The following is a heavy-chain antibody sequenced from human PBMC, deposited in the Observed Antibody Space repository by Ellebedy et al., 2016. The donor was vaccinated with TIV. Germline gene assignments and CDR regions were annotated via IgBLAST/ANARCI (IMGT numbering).Heavy chain of an antibody. CDR1: GCIFSDYA. V-gene: IGHV3-64*04. Sequence: GESLMISCLASGCIFSDYAMHWVRQAPGKGLEYLSAVSNGGSTIYADSVQGSFTISRDNAKNSLYLQMNSRRDDDTAGYYCARDQDCSGGSCYSVKTIFYYYYGMDVWGQGTTVTVSS. CDR2: VSNGGST. J-gene: IGHJ6*02. D-gene: IGHD2-15*01. CDR3: ARDQDCSGGSCYSVKTIFYYYYGMDV.